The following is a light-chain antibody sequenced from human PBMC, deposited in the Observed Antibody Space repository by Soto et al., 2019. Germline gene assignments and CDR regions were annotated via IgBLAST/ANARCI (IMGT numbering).Light chain of an antibody. CDR2: DAS. CDR3: QQFSSYPLT. CDR1: QGMSSAY. V-gene: IGKV3-20*01. J-gene: IGKJ4*01. Sequence: EIVLTQSPDILSLSPGERATLSCRASQGMSSAYLAWFQQKPGQAPRLLIYDASSRATGIPDRFSGGGSGTDFTLTISRLEPEDFAVYYCQQFSSYPLTFGGGTKVDIK.